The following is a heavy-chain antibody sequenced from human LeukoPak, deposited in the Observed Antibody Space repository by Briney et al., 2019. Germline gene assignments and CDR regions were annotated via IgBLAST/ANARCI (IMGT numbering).Heavy chain of an antibody. CDR1: GFTFTNAW. Sequence: PGGSLRLSCAASGFTFTNAWMSWVRQAPGKGLEWIGEIYHSGSTNYNPSLKSRVTISVDKSKNQFSLKLSSVTAADTAVYYCARVDSSGYYPDYWGQGTLVTVSS. V-gene: IGHV4-4*02. CDR2: IYHSGST. D-gene: IGHD3-22*01. J-gene: IGHJ4*02. CDR3: ARVDSSGYYPDY.